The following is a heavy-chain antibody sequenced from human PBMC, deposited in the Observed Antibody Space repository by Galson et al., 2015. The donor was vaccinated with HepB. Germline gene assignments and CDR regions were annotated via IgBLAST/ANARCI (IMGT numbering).Heavy chain of an antibody. CDR3: ARDCSSATCLYGMDV. Sequence: SVKVSCKGSGYTFNTYAYSWVRQAPGQGLEWMGWIRANSGYTNYAQKLTGRVTMNTDTSTSTAFMELRSLRSDDTAVYYCARDCSSATCLYGMDVWGQGTTVTVSS. CDR1: GYTFNTYA. CDR2: IRANSGYT. J-gene: IGHJ6*02. V-gene: IGHV1-18*04. D-gene: IGHD2-2*01.